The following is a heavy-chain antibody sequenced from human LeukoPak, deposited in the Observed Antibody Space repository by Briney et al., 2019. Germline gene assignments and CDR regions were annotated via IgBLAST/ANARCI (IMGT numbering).Heavy chain of an antibody. CDR1: GYTFTSYY. V-gene: IGHV1-46*01. Sequence: GASVKVSCKASGYTFTSYYMHWVRQAPGQGLEWMGIINPSGGSTSYAQKFQGRVTMTRDMSTSTVYMELSSLRSEDTAVYYCARGGVVVVAAPDAFDIWGQGTMVTVSS. CDR3: ARGGVVVVAAPDAFDI. D-gene: IGHD2-15*01. J-gene: IGHJ3*02. CDR2: INPSGGST.